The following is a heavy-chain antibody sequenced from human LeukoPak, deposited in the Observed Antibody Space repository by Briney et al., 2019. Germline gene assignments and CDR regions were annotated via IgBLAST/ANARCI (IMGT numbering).Heavy chain of an antibody. D-gene: IGHD5-24*01. V-gene: IGHV3-53*05. CDR2: IYSDASGGAT. CDR1: GLSVSSYY. J-gene: IGHJ4*02. Sequence: GGSLRLSCAASGLSVSSYYMNWVRQAPGKGLEWVSLIYSDASGGATYYADSVEGRFTISRDNSKNALYLQMDSLRVEDTAVYYCARDSRDGCYYVGTDLWGQGTLVTVSS. CDR3: ARDSRDGCYYVGTDL.